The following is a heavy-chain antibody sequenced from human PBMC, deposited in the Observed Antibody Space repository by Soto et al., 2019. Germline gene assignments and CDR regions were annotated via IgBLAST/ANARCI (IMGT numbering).Heavy chain of an antibody. J-gene: IGHJ4*02. CDR3: ARSLGVGANLFFDY. CDR1: GFTFSDYY. V-gene: IGHV3-11*05. CDR2: ISSSSSYT. D-gene: IGHD1-26*01. Sequence: QVQLVESGGGLVKPGGSLRLSCAASGFTFSDYYMSWIRQAPGKGLEWVSYISSSSSYTNYADSVKGRFTISRDNAKNSLYLQMNSLRAEDTAVYYCARSLGVGANLFFDYWGQGTLVTVSS.